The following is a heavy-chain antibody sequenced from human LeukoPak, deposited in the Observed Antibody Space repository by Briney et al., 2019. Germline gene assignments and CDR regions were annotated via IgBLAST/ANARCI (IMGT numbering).Heavy chain of an antibody. D-gene: IGHD3-22*01. J-gene: IGHJ4*02. CDR1: GFTVSSNY. CDR2: ISWNSGSI. Sequence: GGTLRLSCAASGFTVSSNYMSWVRQAPGKGLEWVSGISWNSGSIGYADSVKGRFTISRDNAKNSLYLQMNSLRAEDTAVYYCARENYDKPFDYWGQGTLVTVSS. CDR3: ARENYDKPFDY. V-gene: IGHV3-48*01.